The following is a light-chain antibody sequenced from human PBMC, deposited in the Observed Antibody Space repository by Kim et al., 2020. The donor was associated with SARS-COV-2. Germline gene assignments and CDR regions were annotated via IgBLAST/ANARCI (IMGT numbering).Light chain of an antibody. CDR2: DVS. CDR3: SSYTSSSTPYV. CDR1: RSDVGSYNY. Sequence: QSITISCNGTRSDVGSYNYVSWYQQPPGKAPKLMIYDVSNRPSGVSNRFSGSKSGNTASLTISGLQAEDEADYYCSSYTSSSTPYVFGTGTKVTVL. J-gene: IGLJ1*01. V-gene: IGLV2-14*03.